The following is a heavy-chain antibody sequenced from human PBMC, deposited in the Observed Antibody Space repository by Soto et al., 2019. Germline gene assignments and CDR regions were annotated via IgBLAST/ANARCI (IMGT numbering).Heavy chain of an antibody. Sequence: PSETLSLTCAVSGGSISSGGYSWSWIRQPPGKGLEWIGYMYHSGSTYYNPSLKSRVTISIDRSKNQFSLKLSSVTAADTAVYYCAREPRYWGQGTQVTVSS. V-gene: IGHV4-30-2*01. CDR2: MYHSGST. CDR3: AREPRY. J-gene: IGHJ4*02. CDR1: GGSISSGGYS.